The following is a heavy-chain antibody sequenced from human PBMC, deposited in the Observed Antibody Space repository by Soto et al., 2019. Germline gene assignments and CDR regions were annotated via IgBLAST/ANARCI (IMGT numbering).Heavy chain of an antibody. CDR1: GYALTELS. Sequence: ASVKVSCKVCGYALTELSMHWVRQAPGKGLEWMGGCDPEDGETIYAQKFQGRGTMTEDTSTDTDYMELSSLRSEDTAVYYCAALHRDCYYWEGWGKGTTGTFSS. CDR2: CDPEDGET. V-gene: IGHV1-24*01. D-gene: IGHD2-21*01. CDR3: AALHRDCYYWEG. J-gene: IGHJ6*03.